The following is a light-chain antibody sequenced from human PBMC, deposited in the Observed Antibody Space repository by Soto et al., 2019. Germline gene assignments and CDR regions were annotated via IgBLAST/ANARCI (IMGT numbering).Light chain of an antibody. CDR3: TSFTSSTTLV. CDR2: EGS. V-gene: IGLV2-14*02. CDR1: SSDVGSYNL. Sequence: QPVLTQPASVSGSPGQSITISCTGTSSDVGSYNLVSWYQQHPGKAPKLMIYEGSKRPSGVSNRFSGSKSGNTASLTISGLQAEDEAHYYCTSFTSSTTLVFGGGTKVTVL. J-gene: IGLJ2*01.